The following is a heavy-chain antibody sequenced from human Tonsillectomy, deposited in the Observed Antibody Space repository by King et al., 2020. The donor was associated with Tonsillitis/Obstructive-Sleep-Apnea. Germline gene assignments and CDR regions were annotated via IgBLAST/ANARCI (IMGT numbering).Heavy chain of an antibody. CDR1: GGSFSGYY. D-gene: IGHD2-15*01. CDR2: INHSGST. J-gene: IGHJ6*03. CDR3: ARGYCSGRSCYSFRYYYYMDV. V-gene: IGHV4-34*01. Sequence: VQLQQWGAGLLKPSETLSLTCGVYGGSFSGYYWSWIRQPPGKGLEWIGEINHSGSTNYNPSLKSRVTISVDTSKNQFSLKLSSVTAADTAVYYCARGYCSGRSCYSFRYYYYMDVWGKGTTVTVSS.